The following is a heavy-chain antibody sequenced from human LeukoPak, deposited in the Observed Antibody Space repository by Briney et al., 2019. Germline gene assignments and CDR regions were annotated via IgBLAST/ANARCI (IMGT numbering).Heavy chain of an antibody. D-gene: IGHD1-26*01. V-gene: IGHV4-30-4*01. CDR1: GGSISSGDYY. Sequence: SETLSLTCTVSGGSISSGDYYWSWIRQPPGKGLEWIGYIYYSGSTYYNPSLKSRATISVDTSKNQFSLKLSSVTAADTAVYYCARVLRYSGSYYFDYWGQGTLVTVSS. CDR3: ARVLRYSGSYYFDY. J-gene: IGHJ4*02. CDR2: IYYSGST.